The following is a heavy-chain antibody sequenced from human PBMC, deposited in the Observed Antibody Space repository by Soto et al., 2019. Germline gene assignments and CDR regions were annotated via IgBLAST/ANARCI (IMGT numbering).Heavy chain of an antibody. Sequence: QVQLEESGGGVVQPGRSLRLSCAASGFSFSNSVIHWVRQAPGRGLEWLAVISTDETNEDYADSVKGRFTISRDNSKSTLYLQMNSLRAEDTAVYYCARVSASSLLRGVIINWGQGTRVSVSS. CDR3: ARVSASSLLRGVIIN. J-gene: IGHJ4*02. CDR1: GFSFSNSV. CDR2: ISTDETNE. D-gene: IGHD3-10*01. V-gene: IGHV3-33*01.